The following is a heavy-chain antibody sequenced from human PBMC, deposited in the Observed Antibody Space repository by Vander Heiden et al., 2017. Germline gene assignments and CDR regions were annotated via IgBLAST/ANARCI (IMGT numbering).Heavy chain of an antibody. J-gene: IGHJ4*02. Sequence: EVQLVESGGGLVQPGGSLRLSCAASGFTFSSYSMNWGRQAPGKGLEWVSYISSSSSTIYYADSVKGRGTISRDNAKNALYRQMNSLREEETAVYDCARGVLDDDDSSGYLTFDYWGQGTMVTVFS. CDR1: GFTFSSYS. CDR3: ARGVLDDDDSSGYLTFDY. CDR2: ISSSSSTI. D-gene: IGHD3-22*01. V-gene: IGHV3-48*02.